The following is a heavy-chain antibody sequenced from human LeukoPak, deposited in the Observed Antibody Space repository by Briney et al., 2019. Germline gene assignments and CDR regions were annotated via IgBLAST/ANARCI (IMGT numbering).Heavy chain of an antibody. Sequence: GESLQISCKGSGYSFTSYWIGWVRQMPGKGLEWMGIIDPGDSDTRYSPSFQGQVTISADKSISTAYLQWSSLKASDTAMYYCARTAMVRGVIIHFDYWGQGTLVTVSS. CDR3: ARTAMVRGVIIHFDY. D-gene: IGHD3-10*01. V-gene: IGHV5-51*01. J-gene: IGHJ4*02. CDR2: IDPGDSDT. CDR1: GYSFTSYW.